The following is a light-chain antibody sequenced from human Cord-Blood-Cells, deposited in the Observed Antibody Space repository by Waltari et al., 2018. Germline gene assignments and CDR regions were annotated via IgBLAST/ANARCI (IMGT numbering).Light chain of an antibody. J-gene: IGLJ2*01. CDR3: CSYSGSSTVV. V-gene: IGLV2-23*01. CDR2: EDS. Sequence: QSALTQPASVSGSPGQSITISCTGTSSDVGSYNLVSWYQQHPGKAPKLMIYEDSKRPSGVSNRCSGSKSGNTASLTISGLQAEDEADYYCCSYSGSSTVVFGGGTKLTVL. CDR1: SSDVGSYNL.